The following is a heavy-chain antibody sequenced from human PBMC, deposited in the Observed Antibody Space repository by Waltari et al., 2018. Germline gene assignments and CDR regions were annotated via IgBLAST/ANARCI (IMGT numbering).Heavy chain of an antibody. V-gene: IGHV1-69*01. CDR2: IIPSVGTA. D-gene: IGHD3-9*01. J-gene: IGHJ4*02. CDR1: GGTFSSYA. Sequence: QVQLVQSGAEVKKPGSSVKVSCKASGGTFSSYAISWVRQAPGQGLEWMGGIIPSVGTANYAQKFQGRVTITADEATSTAYMELSSLRSEDTAVYYCARNGDYDILTGYYTSFDYWGQGTLVTVSS. CDR3: ARNGDYDILTGYYTSFDY.